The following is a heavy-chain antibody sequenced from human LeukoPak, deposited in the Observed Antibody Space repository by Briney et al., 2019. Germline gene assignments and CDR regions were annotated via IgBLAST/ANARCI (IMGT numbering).Heavy chain of an antibody. V-gene: IGHV4-4*09. J-gene: IGHJ4*02. CDR1: RGSISGSIRSFY. CDR3: ARIPLAYSGAYYFDY. D-gene: IGHD1-26*01. Sequence: SETLSLTCTVSRGSISGSIRSFYWSWLRQPPGKGLEWIGYISSSASTHDNPSLRSRVTISLDASKNQFFLTLSSVSAADTALYYCARIPLAYSGAYYFDYWAREPWSPSPQ. CDR2: ISSSAST.